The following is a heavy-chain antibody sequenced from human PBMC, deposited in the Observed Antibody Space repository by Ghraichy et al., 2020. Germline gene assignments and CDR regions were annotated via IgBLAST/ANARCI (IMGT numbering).Heavy chain of an antibody. Sequence: GGSLRLSCVGSGFTFGSYSMNWVRQSPGKRLEWVSYITSTSSFISYADSVKGRFTISRDNAQNSLSLQMNSLTDEDTAVYYCARGSRVVRFYYYDGRDVWGQGPPLTVPS. CDR3: ARGSRVVRFYYYDGRDV. CDR2: ITSTSSFI. CDR1: GFTFGSYS. V-gene: IGHV3-48*02. D-gene: IGHD4-23*01. J-gene: IGHJ6*02.